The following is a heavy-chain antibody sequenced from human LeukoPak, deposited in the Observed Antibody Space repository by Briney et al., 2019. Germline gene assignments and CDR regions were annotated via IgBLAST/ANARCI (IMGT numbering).Heavy chain of an antibody. CDR1: GFTFSSYW. D-gene: IGHD4-17*01. J-gene: IGHJ5*02. CDR3: ARDGSPMTTVTTLDGSEDNWFDP. Sequence: PGGSLRLSCAASGFTFSSYWMHWVRQAPGKGLVWVSRINSDGSSTSYADSVKGRFTISRDNAKNTLYLQMNSLRAEGTAVYYCARDGSPMTTVTTLDGSEDNWFDPWGQGTLVTVSS. CDR2: INSDGSST. V-gene: IGHV3-74*01.